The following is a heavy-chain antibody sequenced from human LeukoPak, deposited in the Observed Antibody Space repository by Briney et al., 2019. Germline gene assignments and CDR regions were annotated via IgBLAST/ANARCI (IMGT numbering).Heavy chain of an antibody. Sequence: RRSLRLSCAASGFTFSSYGMHWVRQAPGKGLEWVAVISYDGSNKYYADSVKGRFTISRDNSKNTLYLQMNSLRAEDTAVYYCAKSKAHYYDSSGYWYYFDYWGQGTLVTVSS. CDR3: AKSKAHYYDSSGYWYYFDY. J-gene: IGHJ4*02. CDR2: ISYDGSNK. D-gene: IGHD3-22*01. V-gene: IGHV3-30*18. CDR1: GFTFSSYG.